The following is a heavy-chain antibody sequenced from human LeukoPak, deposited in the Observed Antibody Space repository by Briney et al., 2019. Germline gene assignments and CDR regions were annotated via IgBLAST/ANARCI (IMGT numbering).Heavy chain of an antibody. CDR2: IKSNTDGGTV. Sequence: PGGSLRLSCTVSGLSFSTAWISWIRQAPGKGLGWVGRIKSNTDGGTVNYAAPVKGRFTISRDDSKNTVFLQMNSLETEDTAMYFCTTAERRYYSHDFWGQGTLVTVSS. V-gene: IGHV3-15*01. CDR1: GLSFSTAW. D-gene: IGHD3-10*01. CDR3: TTAERRYYSHDF. J-gene: IGHJ4*02.